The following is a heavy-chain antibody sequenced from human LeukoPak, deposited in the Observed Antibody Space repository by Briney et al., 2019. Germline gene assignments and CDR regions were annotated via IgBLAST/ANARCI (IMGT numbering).Heavy chain of an antibody. D-gene: IGHD5-18*01. CDR1: GFTFSNHW. V-gene: IGHV3-74*01. J-gene: IGHJ3*02. CDR3: ARGGYHNAFGI. CDR2: INSDGSSI. Sequence: GGSLRLSCAASGFTFSNHWMHWVRQAPGKGLVWVSRINSDGSSISYADSVKGRFTISRDNAKNTLYLQMNGLRAEDTAVYYCARGGYHNAFGIWGQGTMVTVSS.